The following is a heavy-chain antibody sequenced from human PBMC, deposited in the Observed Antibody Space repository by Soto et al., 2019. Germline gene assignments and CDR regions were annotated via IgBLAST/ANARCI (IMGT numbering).Heavy chain of an antibody. Sequence: GGSLRLSCAASGFTFSSYAMSWVRQAPGKGLEWVSAISGSGGSTYYADSVKGRFTISRDNSKNTLYLQMNSLKADDTAVYYCAEGWGPNYYYYYGMDVWGQGTTVTVSS. CDR1: GFTFSSYA. J-gene: IGHJ6*02. CDR2: ISGSGGST. V-gene: IGHV3-23*01. D-gene: IGHD3-16*01. CDR3: AEGWGPNYYYYYGMDV.